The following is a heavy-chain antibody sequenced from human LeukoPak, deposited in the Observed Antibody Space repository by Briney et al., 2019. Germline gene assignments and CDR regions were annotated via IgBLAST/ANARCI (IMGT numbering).Heavy chain of an antibody. CDR3: ARQRGRGYSYDLD. V-gene: IGHV5-51*01. Sequence: KDGESLKISCKGSGYSFTSYWIAWVRQMPGKGLEWMGMIYPGDSDTRYSPSFRGQVTISGDKSISTAYLQWSSLKASDTAMYYCARQRGRGYSYDLDWGQGTLAIVSS. CDR1: GYSFTSYW. D-gene: IGHD5-18*01. CDR2: IYPGDSDT. J-gene: IGHJ4*02.